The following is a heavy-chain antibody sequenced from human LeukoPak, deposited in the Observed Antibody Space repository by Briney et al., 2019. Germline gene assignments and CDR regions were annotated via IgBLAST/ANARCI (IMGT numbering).Heavy chain of an antibody. V-gene: IGHV4-39*07. J-gene: IGHJ4*02. D-gene: IGHD5-18*01. Sequence: SETLSLTCTVSGGSVSSGSYYWSWIRQPPGKGLEWIGEINHSGSTNYNPSLKSRVTISVDTSKNQFSLKLSSVTAADTAVYYCARGPMDTAGLGYWGQGTLVTVSS. CDR2: INHSGST. CDR1: GGSVSSGSYY. CDR3: ARGPMDTAGLGY.